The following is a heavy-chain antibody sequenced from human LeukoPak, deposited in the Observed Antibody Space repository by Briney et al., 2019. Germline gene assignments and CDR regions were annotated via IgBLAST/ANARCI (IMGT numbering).Heavy chain of an antibody. CDR1: GFNVAAYA. D-gene: IGHD3-10*01. CDR3: AIAYESGSFYRAFAY. J-gene: IGHJ4*02. CDR2: ISGDSDNK. V-gene: IGHV3-43*02. Sequence: GGSLRLSCTASGFNVAAYAMYWVRQPPGKSLEWVSLISGDSDNKYSAASVKGRFAISRDNSKNSLYLQMNSLTTEDTALYYCAIAYESGSFYRAFAYWGQGALVTVSS.